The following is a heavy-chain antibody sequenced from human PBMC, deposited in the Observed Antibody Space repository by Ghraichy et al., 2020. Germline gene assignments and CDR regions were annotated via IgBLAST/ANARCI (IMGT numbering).Heavy chain of an antibody. Sequence: SQTLSLTCAVYGGSFSGYYWSWIRQPPGKGLEWIGEINHSGSTNYNPSLKSRVTISVDTSKNQFSLKLSSVTAADTAVYYCARGRLRTRHIAAAQFYYFDYWGQGTLVTVSS. CDR2: INHSGST. V-gene: IGHV4-34*01. CDR1: GGSFSGYY. CDR3: ARGRLRTRHIAAAQFYYFDY. J-gene: IGHJ4*02. D-gene: IGHD6-13*01.